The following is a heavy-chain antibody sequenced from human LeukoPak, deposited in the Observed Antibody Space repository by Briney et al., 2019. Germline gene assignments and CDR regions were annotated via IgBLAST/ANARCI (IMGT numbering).Heavy chain of an antibody. J-gene: IGHJ4*02. D-gene: IGHD3-10*01. CDR1: GFTFSSYA. CDR2: INGNGGTT. Sequence: GGSLRLSCAASGFTFSSYALSLVRQAPGKGLEWVSTINGNGGTTYYADSVKGRFTISRDNSRHTLYLQMNSLRAEDTAVYYCASVLWFGGIFFDYWGQGTLVTVSS. CDR3: ASVLWFGGIFFDY. V-gene: IGHV3-23*01.